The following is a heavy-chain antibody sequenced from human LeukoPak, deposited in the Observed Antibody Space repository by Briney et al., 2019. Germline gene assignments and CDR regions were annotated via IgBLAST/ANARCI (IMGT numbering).Heavy chain of an antibody. CDR1: GFTFSSYD. CDR3: ARGHDYGDLVDY. Sequence: PGGSLRLSCAASGFTFSSYDMHWVRQATGKGLEWVSAIGTAGDTYYPGSVKGRFTISRENAENSLYLQMNSLRAGDTAVYYCARGHDYGDLVDYWGQGTLVTVST. CDR2: IGTAGDT. D-gene: IGHD4-17*01. V-gene: IGHV3-13*01. J-gene: IGHJ4*02.